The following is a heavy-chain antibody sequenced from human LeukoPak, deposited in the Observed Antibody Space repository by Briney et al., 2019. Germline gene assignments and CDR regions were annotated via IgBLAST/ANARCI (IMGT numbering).Heavy chain of an antibody. J-gene: IGHJ5*02. V-gene: IGHV3-49*03. Sequence: GGSLRLSCTASGFTFGDYAMSWFRQAPGRGLEWVGFIRSKGYGGTTEYAASVKGRFTISRDDSKSFAYLQMNSLKTEDTAVYYCSRGGRYCSGGSCYLNWFAPWGQGTLVTVSS. CDR3: SRGGRYCSGGSCYLNWFAP. CDR1: GFTFGDYA. D-gene: IGHD2-15*01. CDR2: IRSKGYGGTT.